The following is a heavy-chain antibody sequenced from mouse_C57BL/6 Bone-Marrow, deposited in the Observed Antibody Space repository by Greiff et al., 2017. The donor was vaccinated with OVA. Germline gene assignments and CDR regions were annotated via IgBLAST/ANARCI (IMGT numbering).Heavy chain of an antibody. D-gene: IGHD2-3*01. CDR1: GYEFSSSW. CDR2: IYPGDGDT. V-gene: IGHV1-82*01. Sequence: VQLVESGPELVKPGASVKISCKASGYEFSSSWMNWVKQRPGKGLEWIGRIYPGDGDTNYNGKFKGKATLTADKSSSTAYMQLSSLTSEDSAVYFCARHEDGYYASYFDYWGQGTTLTVSS. CDR3: ARHEDGYYASYFDY. J-gene: IGHJ2*01.